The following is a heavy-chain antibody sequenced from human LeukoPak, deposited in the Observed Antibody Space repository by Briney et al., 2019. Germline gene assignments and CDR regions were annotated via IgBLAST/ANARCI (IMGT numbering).Heavy chain of an antibody. J-gene: IGHJ6*02. CDR1: GYTFTSYD. CDR2: MNPNSGNT. D-gene: IGHD5-18*01. Sequence: ASVKVSCKASGYTFTSYDINWERQATGQRLEWMGWMNPNSGNTGYAQKFQGRVTMTRNTSISTAYMELSSLRSEDTAVYYCATPGYSYGYYYYGMDVWGQGTTVTVSS. V-gene: IGHV1-8*01. CDR3: ATPGYSYGYYYYGMDV.